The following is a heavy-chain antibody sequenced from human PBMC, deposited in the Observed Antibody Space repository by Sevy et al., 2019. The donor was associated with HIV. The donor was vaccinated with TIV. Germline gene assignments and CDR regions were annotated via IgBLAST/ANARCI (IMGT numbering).Heavy chain of an antibody. J-gene: IGHJ5*01. V-gene: IGHV4-59*08. Sequence: SETLSLTCTVSGGSITSLYWGWIRQPPGKGLEWIANIYYIGNTNYNPSLKSRVTISLDTSKNQFSLRLSSVTAADTAIYYCAGGKAWGRCDSWGQGTLVTVSS. CDR3: AGGKAWGRCDS. CDR2: IYYIGNT. CDR1: GGSITSLY. D-gene: IGHD1-26*01.